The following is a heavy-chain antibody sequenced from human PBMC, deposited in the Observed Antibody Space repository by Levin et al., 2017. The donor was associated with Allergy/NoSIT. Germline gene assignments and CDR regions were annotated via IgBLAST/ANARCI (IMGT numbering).Heavy chain of an antibody. V-gene: IGHV1-8*01. CDR3: ARRSDYYDSSAYVY. CDR1: GYTFTTYD. CDR2: INPDSGNT. D-gene: IGHD3-22*01. J-gene: IGHJ4*02. Sequence: GASVKVSCKASGYTFTTYDINWVRQATGQGPEWMGWINPDSGNTGYAQKFQGRITMTRDTSISTVYMELSSLRSEDTAVYYCARRSDYYDSSAYVYWGQGALVTVSS.